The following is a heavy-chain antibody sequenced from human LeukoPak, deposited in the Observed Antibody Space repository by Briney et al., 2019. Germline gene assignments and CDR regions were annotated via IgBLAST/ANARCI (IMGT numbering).Heavy chain of an antibody. D-gene: IGHD2-21*02. CDR1: GFTFSIYW. CDR2: LNSDASVT. J-gene: IGHJ4*02. CDR3: VKEYCGGDCYTDF. Sequence: GGSLRLSCAASGFTFSIYWMHWVRQTPGKGLVWVSRLNSDASVTSYADSVKGRFTISRDNAKNTLYLQMNSLRAEDTALYYCVKEYCGGDCYTDFWGQGTLVTVSS. V-gene: IGHV3-74*01.